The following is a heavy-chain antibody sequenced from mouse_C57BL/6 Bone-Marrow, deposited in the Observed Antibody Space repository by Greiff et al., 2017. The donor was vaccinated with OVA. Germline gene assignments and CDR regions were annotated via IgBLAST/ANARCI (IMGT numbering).Heavy chain of an antibody. CDR1: DSEVIPSAF. CDR2: ILPSIGRT. V-gene: IGHV15-2*01. Sequence: QVHVKQSGSELRSPGSSVKLSCKDSDSEVIPSAFLSWVRQKPGHGFEWIGGILPSIGRTIYGEKFEDKATLDADTLSNTAYLELNSMTSEDSAVCYCARRYYGLFDYGGRGTALTVSS. CDR3: ARRYYGLFDY. J-gene: IGHJ2*01. D-gene: IGHD1-1*01.